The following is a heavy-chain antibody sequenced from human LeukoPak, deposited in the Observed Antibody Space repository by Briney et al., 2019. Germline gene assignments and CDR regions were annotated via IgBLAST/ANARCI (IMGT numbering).Heavy chain of an antibody. J-gene: IGHJ4*02. CDR1: GFTFSSYS. V-gene: IGHV3-21*04. CDR3: AKRASAYYDYVWGSYRHKTHFDY. Sequence: PGGSLRLSCAASGFTFSSYSMNWVRQAPGKGLEWVSSISSSSSYIYYADSVKGRFTISRDNAKNSLYLQMNSLRAEDTAVYYCAKRASAYYDYVWGSYRHKTHFDYWGQGTLVTVSS. D-gene: IGHD3-16*02. CDR2: ISSSSSYI.